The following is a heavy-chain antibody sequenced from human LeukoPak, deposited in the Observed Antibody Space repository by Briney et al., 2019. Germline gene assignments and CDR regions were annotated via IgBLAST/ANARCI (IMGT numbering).Heavy chain of an antibody. CDR2: IIPILGIA. CDR3: ARVSVAGTWFDP. CDR1: GGTFSSYT. V-gene: IGHV1-69*02. Sequence: SVKVSCKASGGTFSSYTISWVRQAPGQGLEWMGRIIPILGIANYAQKLQGRVTITADKSTSTAYMELSSLRSEDTAVYYCARVSVAGTWFDPWGQGTLVTVSS. J-gene: IGHJ5*02. D-gene: IGHD6-19*01.